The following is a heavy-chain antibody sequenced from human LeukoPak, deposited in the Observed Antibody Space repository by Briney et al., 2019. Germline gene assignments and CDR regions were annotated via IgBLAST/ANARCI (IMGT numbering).Heavy chain of an antibody. CDR2: IGGDGDRT. Sequence: QPGRSLRLSCAASGFTFSSYGMSWVRQAPGKGLEWVSAIGGDGDRTSYADAVKGRFTVARDNTKSTLYLQMSSLRGEDTAVYYCARATYSIGWPDNWGQGTLVTVSS. D-gene: IGHD6-19*01. J-gene: IGHJ4*02. V-gene: IGHV3-23*01. CDR3: ARATYSIGWPDN. CDR1: GFTFSSYG.